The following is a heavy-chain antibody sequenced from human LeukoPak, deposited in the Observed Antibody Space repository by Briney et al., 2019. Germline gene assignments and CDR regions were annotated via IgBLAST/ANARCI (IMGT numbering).Heavy chain of an antibody. CDR3: ATDNSSIIMVRGVIDY. J-gene: IGHJ4*02. CDR2: FDPEDGET. D-gene: IGHD3-10*01. V-gene: IGHV1-24*01. Sequence: ASVKVSSKLSVYTLTELSMQWVRQAPGKGLEWMGGFDPEDGETIYAQKFQGRVTMTEDTSTDTAYMELSSLRSEDTAVYYCATDNSSIIMVRGVIDYWGQGTLVTVSS. CDR1: VYTLTELS.